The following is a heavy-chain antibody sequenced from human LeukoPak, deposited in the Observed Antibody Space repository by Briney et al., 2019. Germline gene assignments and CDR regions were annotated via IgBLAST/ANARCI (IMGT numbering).Heavy chain of an antibody. J-gene: IGHJ4*02. V-gene: IGHV4-59*12. CDR2: IYYSGSI. CDR1: GGSISTYY. Sequence: SETLSLTCTVSGGSISTYYWSWIRQSPGKGLEWIGHIYYSGSIKYNPSLKSRVTISLDTSKNQFSLKLTSVTAADTAVYYCARADYYDSSGYPLHPYYFDYWGQGTLVTVSS. CDR3: ARADYYDSSGYPLHPYYFDY. D-gene: IGHD3-22*01.